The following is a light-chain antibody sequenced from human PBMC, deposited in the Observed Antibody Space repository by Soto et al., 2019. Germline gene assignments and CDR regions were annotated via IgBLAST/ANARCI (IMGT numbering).Light chain of an antibody. CDR1: CSSIGTNT. Sequence: QSALTQPPSASGTPGQRVTISCSGSCSSIGTNTVNWYRQLPGTAPKLLIYGNNQRPSGVPDRFSGPKSGTSASLAISGLQSEDEAEYYCAAWDGSLNNVLFGGVTKLTVL. J-gene: IGLJ2*01. V-gene: IGLV1-44*01. CDR2: GNN. CDR3: AAWDGSLNNVL.